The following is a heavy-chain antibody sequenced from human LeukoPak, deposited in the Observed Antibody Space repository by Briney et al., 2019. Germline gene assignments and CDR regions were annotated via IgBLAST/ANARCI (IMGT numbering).Heavy chain of an antibody. CDR3: AASGWYYKLSYPPDY. J-gene: IGHJ4*02. Sequence: PSETLSLTCTVSGGSISSGDYYWSWIRQPPGKGLEWIGYIYYSGSTYYNPSLKSRVTISVDTSKNQFSLKLSSVTAADTAVYYCAASGWYYKLSYPPDYWGQGTLVTVSS. D-gene: IGHD6-19*01. CDR1: GGSISSGDYY. V-gene: IGHV4-30-4*02. CDR2: IYYSGST.